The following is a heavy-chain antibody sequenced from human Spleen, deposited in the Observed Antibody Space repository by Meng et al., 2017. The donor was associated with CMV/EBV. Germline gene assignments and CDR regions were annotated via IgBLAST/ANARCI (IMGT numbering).Heavy chain of an antibody. D-gene: IGHD2-2*02. V-gene: IGHV3-74*01. CDR1: GFTFSRYT. CDR3: ARGYPNYYYGMDV. J-gene: IGHJ6*02. Sequence: GESLKISCAASGFTFSRYTMTWVRQAPGKGLVWVSLINSDGSITTYADSVKGRFTISRDYAKNTLYVQMNSLRAEDTAVYYCARGYPNYYYGMDVWGQGTTVTVSS. CDR2: INSDGSIT.